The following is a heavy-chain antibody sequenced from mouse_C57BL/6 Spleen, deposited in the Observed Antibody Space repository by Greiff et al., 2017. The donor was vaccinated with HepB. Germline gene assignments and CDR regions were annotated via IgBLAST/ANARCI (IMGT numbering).Heavy chain of an antibody. CDR1: GYTFTDYY. Sequence: EVQLQQSGPELVKPGASVKISCKASGYTFTDYYMNWVKQSHGKSLEWIGDINPNNGGTSYNQKFKGKATLTVDKSSSTAYMELRSLTSEDSAVYYCARSLIYFVFAYWGQGTLVTVSA. V-gene: IGHV1-26*01. CDR3: ARSLIYFVFAY. D-gene: IGHD2-1*01. J-gene: IGHJ3*01. CDR2: INPNNGGT.